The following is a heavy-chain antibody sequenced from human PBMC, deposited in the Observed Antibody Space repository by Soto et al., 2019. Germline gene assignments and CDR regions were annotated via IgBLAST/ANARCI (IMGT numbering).Heavy chain of an antibody. CDR3: ARARWYDAFDV. CDR1: GFFISSGNY. D-gene: IGHD2-15*01. Sequence: SKTLSLTCAVSGFFISSGNYWGWIRKPPGKGLEWIGSIFHGGNTYYNPSLKSRVTISVDMSKNQFSLKLNSVTAADTAVYYCARARWYDAFDVWGQGTVVTVSS. J-gene: IGHJ3*01. CDR2: IFHGGNT. V-gene: IGHV4-38-2*01.